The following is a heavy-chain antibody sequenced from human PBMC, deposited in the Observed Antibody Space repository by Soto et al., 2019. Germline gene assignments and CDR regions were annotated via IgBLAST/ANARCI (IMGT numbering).Heavy chain of an antibody. CDR2: IMPIIGTA. Sequence: SVKVSCKASGCTFSSYSISWVRQAPGQGLEWMGGIMPIIGTANYAQKFQGRVTITADESTRTVYMELSSLRSDDTAVYYCARGRDIVQLPPGLGPAYPLGPGTLVTVSS. D-gene: IGHD2-2*01. CDR3: ARGRDIVQLPPGLGPAYP. CDR1: GCTFSSYS. J-gene: IGHJ5*02. V-gene: IGHV1-69*13.